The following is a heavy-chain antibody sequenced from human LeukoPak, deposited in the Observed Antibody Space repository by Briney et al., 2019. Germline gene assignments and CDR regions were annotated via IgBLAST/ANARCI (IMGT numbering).Heavy chain of an antibody. Sequence: GGSLRLSCAASGFTFSSYAMHWVRQAPGKGLEWVAVISYDGSNKYYADSVKGRFTISRDNSKNTLYLQMNSLRAEDTAVYYCARDGPRWLLLRWLDYWGQGTLVTVSS. D-gene: IGHD3-22*01. V-gene: IGHV3-30-3*01. CDR2: ISYDGSNK. CDR1: GFTFSSYA. CDR3: ARDGPRWLLLRWLDY. J-gene: IGHJ4*02.